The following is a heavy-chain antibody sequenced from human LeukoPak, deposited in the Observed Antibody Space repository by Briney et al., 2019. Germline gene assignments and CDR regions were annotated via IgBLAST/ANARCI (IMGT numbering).Heavy chain of an antibody. CDR1: GGSISGSSYY. CDR3: ARLWDGFDF. J-gene: IGHJ4*02. Sequence: WETLSLTCTVSGGSISGSSYYWGWIRQPPGKGLEWIGSIYYSGSTYYNPSLKSRVTVSVDTSKNQFSLKLSSVTAADTALYYCARLWDGFDFWGQGTLVTVSS. V-gene: IGHV4-39*07. D-gene: IGHD3-16*01. CDR2: IYYSGST.